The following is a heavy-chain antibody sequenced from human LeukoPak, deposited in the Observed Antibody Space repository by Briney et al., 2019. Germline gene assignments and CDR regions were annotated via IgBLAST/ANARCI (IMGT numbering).Heavy chain of an antibody. V-gene: IGHV3-7*01. CDR2: IKQDGSEK. J-gene: IGHJ4*02. CDR1: GFIFSSYW. Sequence: GGSLRLSCAASGFIFSSYWMTWVRQAPGKGLEWVANIKQDGSEKYYVDSVKGRFTISRDNAKNSLYLQMNSLRAEDTAVYYCARESWGFDYWGQGTLVTVSS. CDR3: ARESWGFDY. D-gene: IGHD7-27*01.